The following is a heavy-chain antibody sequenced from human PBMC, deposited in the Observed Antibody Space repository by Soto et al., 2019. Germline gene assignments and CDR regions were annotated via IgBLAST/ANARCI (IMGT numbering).Heavy chain of an antibody. J-gene: IGHJ6*02. V-gene: IGHV1-69*01. CDR3: AANIVVVVADYYYYGMDV. CDR2: IIPIFGTA. Sequence: QVQLVQSGAEVKKPGSSVKVSCKASGGTFSSYAISWVRQAPGQGLEWMGGIIPIFGTANYAQKFQGRVTITADESTSTAYMERSSLRSEDTAVYYCAANIVVVVADYYYYGMDVWGQGTTVTVSS. D-gene: IGHD2-15*01. CDR1: GGTFSSYA.